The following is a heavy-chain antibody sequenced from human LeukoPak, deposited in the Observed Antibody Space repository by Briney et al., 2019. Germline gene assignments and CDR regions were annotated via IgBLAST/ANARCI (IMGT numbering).Heavy chain of an antibody. CDR1: GGSISSSNW. V-gene: IGHV4-4*02. D-gene: IGHD3-22*01. J-gene: IGHJ4*02. CDR3: ARGGSYYYDSSGYQFDY. Sequence: SGTLSLTCAVSGGSISSSNWWSWVRQPPGKGLEWIGYIYYSGSTYYNPSLKSRVTISVDTSKNQFSLKLSSVTAADTAVYYCARGGSYYYDSSGYQFDYWGQGTLVTVSS. CDR2: IYYSGST.